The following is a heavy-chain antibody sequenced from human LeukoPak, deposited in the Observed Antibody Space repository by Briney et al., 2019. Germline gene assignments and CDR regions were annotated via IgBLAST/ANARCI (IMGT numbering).Heavy chain of an antibody. V-gene: IGHV3-23*01. CDR1: GFTFSSYA. CDR3: AKDRDTYYDFWSGYSPRPYYFDY. D-gene: IGHD3-3*01. CDR2: ISGSGGST. J-gene: IGHJ4*02. Sequence: GGSLRLSCAASGFTFSSYAMSWVRQAPGKGLEWVSAISGSGGSTYYADSVKGRFTISRDNSKNTLYLQMNSLRAEDTAVYYCAKDRDTYYDFWSGYSPRPYYFDYWGQGTLVTVSS.